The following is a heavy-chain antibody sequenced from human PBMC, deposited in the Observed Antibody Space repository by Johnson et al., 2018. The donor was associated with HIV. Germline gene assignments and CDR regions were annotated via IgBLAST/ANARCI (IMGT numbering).Heavy chain of an antibody. CDR3: ARGSLMTQWLRGDDAFDI. CDR1: GFTFSTYG. V-gene: IGHV3-33*01. Sequence: VQLVESGGGVVQPGRSLRLSCAASGFTFSTYGMHWVRQAPGKGLEWVAVMWYDGSNKYYADSLKGRFTISRDNAKNSLYLQMNSLRAEDTAVYYCARGSLMTQWLRGDDAFDIWGQGTMVTVSS. CDR2: MWYDGSNK. J-gene: IGHJ3*02. D-gene: IGHD6-19*01.